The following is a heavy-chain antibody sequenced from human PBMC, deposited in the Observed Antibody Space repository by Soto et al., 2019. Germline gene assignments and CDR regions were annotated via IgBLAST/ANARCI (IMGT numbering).Heavy chain of an antibody. Sequence: SETLSLTCTVSGGSISSGCYYWSWIRQHPGKGLEWIGYIYYSGSTYYNPSLKSRVTISVDTSKNQFSLKLSSVTAADTAVYYCARDNSGYSGYDYGHYYYYGMDVWGQGTTVTVSS. CDR1: GGSISSGCYY. J-gene: IGHJ6*02. CDR2: IYYSGST. D-gene: IGHD5-12*01. V-gene: IGHV4-31*03. CDR3: ARDNSGYSGYDYGHYYYYGMDV.